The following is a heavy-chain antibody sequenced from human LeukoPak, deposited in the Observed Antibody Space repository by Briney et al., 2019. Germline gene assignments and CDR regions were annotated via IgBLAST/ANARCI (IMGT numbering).Heavy chain of an antibody. CDR1: GYTFTTYY. Sequence: ASVKVSCKASGYTFTTYYIHWVRQAPGQGLEWMGIINPSGGSTGYAQKFQGRVTMTRDTSTSTVYMELSSLRSEDTAVYYCARGDTAMVTDYWGQGTLVTVSS. CDR2: INPSGGST. CDR3: ARGDTAMVTDY. J-gene: IGHJ4*02. D-gene: IGHD5-18*01. V-gene: IGHV1-46*01.